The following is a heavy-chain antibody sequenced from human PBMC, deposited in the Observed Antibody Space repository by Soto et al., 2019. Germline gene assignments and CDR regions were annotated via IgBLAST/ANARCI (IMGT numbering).Heavy chain of an antibody. V-gene: IGHV1-69*04. CDR2: IIPILGIA. D-gene: IGHD2-2*01. Sequence: ASVKVSCKASGGTFSSYTISWVRQAPGQGLEWMGRIIPILGIANYAQKFQGRVTITADKSTSTAYMELSSLRSEDTAVYYCARDPFPHVPAASYYGMDVWGQGTTVTVSS. CDR1: GGTFSSYT. CDR3: ARDPFPHVPAASYYGMDV. J-gene: IGHJ6*02.